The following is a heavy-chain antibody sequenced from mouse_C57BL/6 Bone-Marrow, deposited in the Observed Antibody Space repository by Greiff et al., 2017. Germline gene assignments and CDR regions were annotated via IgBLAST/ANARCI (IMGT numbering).Heavy chain of an antibody. D-gene: IGHD2-4*01. V-gene: IGHV14-4*01. Sequence: EVQLQQSGAELVRPGASVKLSCTASGFNIKDDYMHWVKQRPEQGLEWIGWIDPENGDTEYASKFQGKATIPADTSSNTAYLQLSSLTSEDTAVYYCTTEDYDGAWFAYWGQGTLVTVSA. CDR1: GFNIKDDY. CDR2: IDPENGDT. J-gene: IGHJ3*01. CDR3: TTEDYDGAWFAY.